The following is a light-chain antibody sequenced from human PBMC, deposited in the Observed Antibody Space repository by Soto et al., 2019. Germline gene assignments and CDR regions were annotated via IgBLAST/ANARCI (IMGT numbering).Light chain of an antibody. CDR3: QQYFNTPYT. V-gene: IGKV4-1*01. CDR2: WAS. CDR1: QSVLYTSNNKNY. J-gene: IGKJ2*01. Sequence: DIVMTQSPDSLAVSLGARATINCKSSQSVLYTSNNKNYLAWYQQNPGQPPTLLIYWASTRESGVPDRFSGSGSGADFTLTISSLQAEDVAVYYCQQYFNTPYTFGQGTKLEIK.